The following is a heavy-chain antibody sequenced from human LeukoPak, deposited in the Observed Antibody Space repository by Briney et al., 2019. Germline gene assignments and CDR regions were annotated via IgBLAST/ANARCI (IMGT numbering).Heavy chain of an antibody. J-gene: IGHJ3*01. D-gene: IGHD3-22*01. CDR2: IYKSGTT. Sequence: PSESLSLTCTVSGGSIGWDYWSWIRQSAGKGLEWIGRIYKSGTTNYNPSFRSRVTMSVDTSKNHFSLTLTSVTAADTAVYSCARLLDNDISGDPDTFDVWGQGTTVIVSS. V-gene: IGHV4-4*07. CDR3: ARLLDNDISGDPDTFDV. CDR1: GGSIGWDY.